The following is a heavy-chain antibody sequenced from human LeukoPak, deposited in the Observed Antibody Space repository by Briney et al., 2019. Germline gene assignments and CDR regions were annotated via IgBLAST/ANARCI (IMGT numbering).Heavy chain of an antibody. V-gene: IGHV1-46*01. Sequence: ASVTVSCKASGYTFTSYYMHWVRQAPGQGLEWMGIINPSGGSTSCAQKFQGRVTMTRDMSTSTVYMELSSLRSEDTAVYYCARAIPSGGSYPFDYWGQGTLVTVSS. D-gene: IGHD1-26*01. CDR2: INPSGGST. J-gene: IGHJ4*02. CDR3: ARAIPSGGSYPFDY. CDR1: GYTFTSYY.